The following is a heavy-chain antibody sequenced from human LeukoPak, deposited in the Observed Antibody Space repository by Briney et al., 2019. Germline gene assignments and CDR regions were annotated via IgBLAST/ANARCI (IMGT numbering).Heavy chain of an antibody. CDR3: ARETSQKGAHYMDV. J-gene: IGHJ6*03. V-gene: IGHV4-59*01. CDR1: GDSITFYY. CDR2: IDHTGST. Sequence: SETLSLTCTVSGDSITFYYWSWIRQPPGKGLEWIGYIDHTGSTNYNPSLKSRVTISVDTSKKQFSLKLTSVTVADTAVYYCARETSQKGAHYMDVWGKGTTVTISS. D-gene: IGHD3-16*01.